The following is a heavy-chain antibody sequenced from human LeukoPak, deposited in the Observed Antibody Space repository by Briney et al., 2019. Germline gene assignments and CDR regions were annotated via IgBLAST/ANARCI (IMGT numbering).Heavy chain of an antibody. CDR3: VRGGPSTWS. J-gene: IGHJ5*02. Sequence: GGSLRLSCAASGFTFKLYWMHWVRQVPGRGPVWVSRINHDGSDTIYADSVRGRFTISRDDAKYTLYLQMNNLRAEDTAVYYCVRGGPSTWSWGQGTLVTVSS. CDR1: GFTFKLYW. CDR2: INHDGSDT. V-gene: IGHV3-74*01. D-gene: IGHD2-15*01.